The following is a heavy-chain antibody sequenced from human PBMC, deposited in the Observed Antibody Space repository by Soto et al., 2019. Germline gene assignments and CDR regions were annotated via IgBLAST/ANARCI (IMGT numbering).Heavy chain of an antibody. CDR2: ISYDGSNK. D-gene: IGHD3-10*01. J-gene: IGHJ5*02. V-gene: IGHV3-30-3*01. CDR3: ASGRSGKYYGSGNWFDP. CDR1: GFTFSSYA. Sequence: QVQLVESGGGVVQPGRSLRLSCAASGFTFSSYAMHWVRQAPGKGLEWVAVISYDGSNKYYADSVKGRFTISRDNSKNTLYLQMNSLRAEDTAVYDCASGRSGKYYGSGNWFDPWGQGTLVTVSS.